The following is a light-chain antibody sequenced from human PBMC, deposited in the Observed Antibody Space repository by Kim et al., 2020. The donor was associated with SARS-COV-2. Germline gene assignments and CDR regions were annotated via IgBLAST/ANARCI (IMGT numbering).Light chain of an antibody. CDR2: EIR. V-gene: IGLV7-46*01. Sequence: PGGTVTLTCGSSTGPVTCGHYPFWVQQKPGQAPKTLIYEIRNKNSWTPARFSGSLLGDKVVLTLSGAQPEDEADYFCSLFFTNVRVFGGGTQLTVL. CDR1: TGPVTCGHY. J-gene: IGLJ3*02. CDR3: SLFFTNVRV.